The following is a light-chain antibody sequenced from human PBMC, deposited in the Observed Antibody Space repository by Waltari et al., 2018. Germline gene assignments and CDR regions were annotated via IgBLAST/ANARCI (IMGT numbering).Light chain of an antibody. CDR2: AAS. CDR1: QSISSY. V-gene: IGKV1-39*01. Sequence: DIQMTQSPSSLSTSVGDRVTITCRASQSISSYLNWYQQKPGKAPKLLIYAASSLQSGVPSRFSGSGSGTDFTFTISSLQREDFVTYYCQQSYSTPRTFGQGTRLEIK. CDR3: QQSYSTPRT. J-gene: IGKJ2*01.